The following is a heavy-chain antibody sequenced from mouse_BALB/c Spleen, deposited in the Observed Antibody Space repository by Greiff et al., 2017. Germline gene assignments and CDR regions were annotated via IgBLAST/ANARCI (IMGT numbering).Heavy chain of an antibody. V-gene: IGHV5-17*02. J-gene: IGHJ4*01. CDR2: ISSGSSTI. CDR1: GFTFSSFG. CDR3: ARKEGYDPYYAMDY. D-gene: IGHD2-14*01. Sequence: DVHLVESGGGLVQPGGSRKLSCAASGFTFSSFGMHWVRQAPEKGLEWVAYISSGSSTIYYADTVKGRFTISRDNPKNTLFLQMTSLRSEDTAMYYCARKEGYDPYYAMDYWGQGTSVTVSS.